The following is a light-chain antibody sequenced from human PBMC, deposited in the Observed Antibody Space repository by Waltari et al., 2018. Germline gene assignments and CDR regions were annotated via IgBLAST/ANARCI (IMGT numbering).Light chain of an antibody. J-gene: IGKJ3*01. CDR3: QQYYATPRT. CDR1: QSLLYNSNNKNY. Sequence: DIVMTQSPDSLAVSLGERATINCKSSQSLLYNSNNKNYLAWYQQKPGQPPKMLIYWASSRESGVPGRFSGSGSGTDFILTISSLQAEDVAVYYCQQYYATPRTFGPGTKVDIK. V-gene: IGKV4-1*01. CDR2: WAS.